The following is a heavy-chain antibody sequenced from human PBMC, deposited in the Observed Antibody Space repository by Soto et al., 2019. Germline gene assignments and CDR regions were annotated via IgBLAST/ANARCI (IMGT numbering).Heavy chain of an antibody. D-gene: IGHD1-26*01. CDR3: TVVKRWEQYSKSGYWLET. CDR2: IKSRSDGFTK. V-gene: IGHV3-15*01. CDR1: VFTFIHAG. Sequence: PGGSXRLSCSSSVFTFIHAGLSGLGQAPGKGRECVGRIKSRSDGFTKDYGAPVRVRFTISRDDSENMLYLQMKSLKTADTAVYYCTVVKRWEQYSKSGYWLETWGQGTLVNVSS. J-gene: IGHJ5*02.